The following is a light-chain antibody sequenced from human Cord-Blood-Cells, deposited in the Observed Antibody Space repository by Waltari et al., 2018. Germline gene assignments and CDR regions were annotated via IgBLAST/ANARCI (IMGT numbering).Light chain of an antibody. CDR2: KAS. Sequence: DIQMTQTPSTLSASVGDRVTITCRASQSISSWLPWYQQKPGKAPKLLIYKASSLESGVPSRFSGSGSGTEFTLTISSLQPDDFATYYSQQYNSYSPWTFGQGTKVEIK. V-gene: IGKV1-5*03. J-gene: IGKJ1*01. CDR3: QQYNSYSPWT. CDR1: QSISSW.